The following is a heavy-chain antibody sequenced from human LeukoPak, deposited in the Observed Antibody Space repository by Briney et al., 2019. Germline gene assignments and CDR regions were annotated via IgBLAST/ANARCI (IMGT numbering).Heavy chain of an antibody. V-gene: IGHV3-23*01. CDR2: ISGSGRNT. D-gene: IGHD3-10*01. Sequence: PGGSLRLSCVVSGFTFSTYAMSWVRQAPGKGLEWVAFISGSGRNTCYADSVKGRFTISRDNFRNTLSLQMNSLRPDDTAIYYCAKDEGVVLSTSFDFGHWGQGTLVAVSS. J-gene: IGHJ4*02. CDR1: GFTFSTYA. CDR3: AKDEGVVLSTSFDFGH.